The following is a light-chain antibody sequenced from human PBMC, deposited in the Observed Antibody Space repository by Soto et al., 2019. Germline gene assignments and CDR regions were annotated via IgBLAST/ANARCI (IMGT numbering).Light chain of an antibody. Sequence: DIQMTQSPSSLSASVGDRVTIPCRASQTISTYLNWYQQKPGKAPKLLLHAASSLQSGVPSRFSGSGSGTEFTLIISGLQPDDSATYYCQQYTNTNNPWMFGQGTKVDIK. V-gene: IGKV1-39*01. CDR1: QTISTY. CDR3: QQYTNTNNPWM. J-gene: IGKJ1*01. CDR2: AAS.